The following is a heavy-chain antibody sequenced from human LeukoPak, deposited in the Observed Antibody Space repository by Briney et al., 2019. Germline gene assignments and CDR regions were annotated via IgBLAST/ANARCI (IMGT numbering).Heavy chain of an antibody. CDR1: GGSISSGSYY. V-gene: IGHV4-61*02. CDR2: IYTSGST. J-gene: IGHJ4*02. CDR3: AKVAKYYYDSSPYSGYYVLDS. Sequence: SETLSLTCTVSGGSISSGSYYWRWIRQPAGKGLDWIGRIYTSGSTNYNPSLKSRVSMSIDTSKNQISLNLRSVTAADTAVYYCAKVAKYYYDSSPYSGYYVLDSWGQGALVTVSS. D-gene: IGHD3-22*01.